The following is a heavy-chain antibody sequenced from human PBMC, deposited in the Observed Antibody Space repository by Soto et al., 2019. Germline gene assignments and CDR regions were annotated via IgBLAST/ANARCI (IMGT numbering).Heavy chain of an antibody. V-gene: IGHV3-23*01. J-gene: IGHJ6*02. Sequence: EVQLLESGGGLVRPGGSLRLSCAASGFTFSNYGMSWVRQAPGKGLEWVSTFGSSGNTYYADSVKGRFTISRDNSRNTLYLQMSSLRAEDTAIYYCAKDEYSSSSGYYYYYYGMDVWGQGTTVTVSS. CDR2: FGSSGNT. CDR1: GFTFSNYG. CDR3: AKDEYSSSSGYYYYYYGMDV. D-gene: IGHD6-6*01.